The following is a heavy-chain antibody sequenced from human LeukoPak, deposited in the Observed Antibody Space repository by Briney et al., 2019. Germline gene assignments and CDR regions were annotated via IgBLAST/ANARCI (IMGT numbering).Heavy chain of an antibody. CDR3: ARGSSSWYSFHFDY. Sequence: SETLSLTCTVSGYSISSGYYWGWIRQPPGKGLEWIGYIYYSGSTNYNPSLKSRVTISVDTSKNQFSLKLSSVTAADTAVYYCARGSSSWYSFHFDYWGQGTLVTVSS. CDR2: IYYSGST. CDR1: GYSISSGYY. V-gene: IGHV4-61*01. D-gene: IGHD6-13*01. J-gene: IGHJ4*02.